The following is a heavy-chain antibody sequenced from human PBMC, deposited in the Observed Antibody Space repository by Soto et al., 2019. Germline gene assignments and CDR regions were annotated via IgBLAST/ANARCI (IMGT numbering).Heavy chain of an antibody. CDR2: INPSGGST. V-gene: IGHV1-46*01. CDR3: ARDRGSPTYYYDSSGYYHYYYYGMDV. CDR1: GYTFTSYY. J-gene: IGHJ6*02. D-gene: IGHD3-22*01. Sequence: ASVKVSCKASGYTFTSYYMHWVRQAPGQGLEWMGIINPSGGSTSYAQKFQGRVTMTRDTSTSTVYMELSSLRSEDTAVYYCARDRGSPTYYYDSSGYYHYYYYGMDVWGQGTTVTVS.